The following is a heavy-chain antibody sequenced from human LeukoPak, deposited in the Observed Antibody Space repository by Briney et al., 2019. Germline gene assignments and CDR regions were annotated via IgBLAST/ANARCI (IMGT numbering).Heavy chain of an antibody. J-gene: IGHJ4*02. CDR2: ISAPSSGGT. CDR1: GFTFSTYA. D-gene: IGHD3-22*01. CDR3: AKRYYDNSGWFDY. V-gene: IGHV3-23*01. Sequence: GGSLRLSCAASGFTFSTYAMSWVRQAPGKGLEWVSVISAPSSGGTYYADSVKGRFTISRDNSKNTLYLQMNSLRAEDTAVYYCAKRYYDNSGWFDYWGQGTLVTVSS.